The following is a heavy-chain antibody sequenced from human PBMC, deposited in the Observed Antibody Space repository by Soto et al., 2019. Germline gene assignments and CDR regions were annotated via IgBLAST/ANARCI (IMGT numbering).Heavy chain of an antibody. Sequence: PGGSLRLSCAASGFTFSSYGMHWVRQAPGKGLEWVAVIWYDGSNKYYADSVKGRFTISRDNSKNTLYLQMNSLRAEDTAVYYCARDPNVLRFLEWLGSYGMAVWGQGTTVTVSS. J-gene: IGHJ6*02. CDR3: ARDPNVLRFLEWLGSYGMAV. V-gene: IGHV3-33*01. CDR1: GFTFSSYG. CDR2: IWYDGSNK. D-gene: IGHD3-3*01.